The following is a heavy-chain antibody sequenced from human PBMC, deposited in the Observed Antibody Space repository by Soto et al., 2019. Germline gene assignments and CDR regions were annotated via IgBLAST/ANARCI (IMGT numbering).Heavy chain of an antibody. CDR2: INAGNGNT. Sequence: ASVKVSCKASGYTFTSYAMHWVRQAPGQRLEWMGWINAGNGNTKYSQKFQGRVTITRDTSASTAYMELSSLRSEDTAVYYCAREARYYYDSSAYPTRYYYYGMDVWGQGTTVTVSS. CDR3: AREARYYYDSSAYPTRYYYYGMDV. D-gene: IGHD3-22*01. J-gene: IGHJ6*02. V-gene: IGHV1-3*01. CDR1: GYTFTSYA.